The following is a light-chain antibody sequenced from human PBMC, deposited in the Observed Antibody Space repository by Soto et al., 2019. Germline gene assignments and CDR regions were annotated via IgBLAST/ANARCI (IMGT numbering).Light chain of an antibody. Sequence: QSALTQPASVSGSPRQSITISCTGTSSDVGGYNYVSWYQQHPGKVPKLMIYDVSNRPSGVSNRFSASKSGNTASLTISGLQAEDEADYYCSSYTSSSSLVFGGGTKLTVL. CDR1: SSDVGGYNY. CDR3: SSYTSSSSLV. V-gene: IGLV2-14*01. CDR2: DVS. J-gene: IGLJ2*01.